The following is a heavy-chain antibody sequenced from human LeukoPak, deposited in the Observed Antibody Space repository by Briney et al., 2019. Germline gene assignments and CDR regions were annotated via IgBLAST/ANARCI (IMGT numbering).Heavy chain of an antibody. CDR3: ARWVCSSTSCYYFDY. D-gene: IGHD2-2*01. Sequence: SGGSLRLSCAASGFTFSGYTMTWVRQAPGKGLEWVSSISNSSTYIYYADSVKGRFTISRDNVQNSLYLQMNSLRAEDTAVYYCARWVCSSTSCYYFDYWGQGTLVVVSS. V-gene: IGHV3-21*01. CDR1: GFTFSGYT. CDR2: ISNSSTYI. J-gene: IGHJ4*02.